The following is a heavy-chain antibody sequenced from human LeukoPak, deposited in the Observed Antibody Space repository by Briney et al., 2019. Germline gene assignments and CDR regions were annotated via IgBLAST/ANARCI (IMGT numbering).Heavy chain of an antibody. CDR1: RDIFTSYY. Sequence: ASVKVSCKASRDIFTSYYIHWVRQAPGQGLEWMGWINPNSGGTNYAQKFQGRVTMTRDTSISTAYMELSRLRSDDTAVYYCARGAFYYYGSGSYSGMDVWGQGTTVTVSS. V-gene: IGHV1-2*02. J-gene: IGHJ6*02. D-gene: IGHD3-10*01. CDR2: INPNSGGT. CDR3: ARGAFYYYGSGSYSGMDV.